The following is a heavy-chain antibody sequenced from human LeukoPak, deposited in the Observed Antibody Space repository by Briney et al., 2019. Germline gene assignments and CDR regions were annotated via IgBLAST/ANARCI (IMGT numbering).Heavy chain of an antibody. V-gene: IGHV3-23*01. D-gene: IGHD3-10*01. CDR1: GFTFSSYA. CDR3: AKKWFGELYLDY. CDR2: ISGSGGST. J-gene: IGHJ4*02. Sequence: GGSLRLSCAASGFTFSSYAMSWVRQAPGKGLEWVSAISGSGGSTYYADSVKGRFTISRDNSKNTLYLQMSSLRAEDTAVYYCAKKWFGELYLDYWGQGTLVTVSS.